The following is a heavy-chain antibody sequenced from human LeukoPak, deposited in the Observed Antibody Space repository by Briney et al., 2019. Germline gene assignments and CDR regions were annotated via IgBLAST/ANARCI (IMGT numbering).Heavy chain of an antibody. CDR3: ARAVVAYVTHPYFLDS. D-gene: IGHD2-8*01. CDR2: ISDIGNT. Sequence: PSETLSLTCTVSGASIGTYFWSWIRQPPGKGLEWIGYISDIGNTNYIPSLESRVTISVDTANNQFSLNLNAVTAADAAVYYCARAVVAYVTHPYFLDSWGQGSLVTVSS. CDR1: GASIGTYF. V-gene: IGHV4-59*01. J-gene: IGHJ4*02.